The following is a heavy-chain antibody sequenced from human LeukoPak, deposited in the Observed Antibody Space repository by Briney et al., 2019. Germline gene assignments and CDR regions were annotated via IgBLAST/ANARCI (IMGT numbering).Heavy chain of an antibody. D-gene: IGHD3-22*01. J-gene: IGHJ4*02. CDR1: GYTFTTYD. Sequence: GASVKVSCKASGYTFTTYDINWVRQATGQGLEWMGWMNPKSGNTGYAQKFQGRVTITGSTSISTAYMELRSLRSEDTVVYYCAVFDENSSGYVYWGQGTLVTVSS. CDR3: AVFDENSSGYVY. CDR2: MNPKSGNT. V-gene: IGHV1-8*01.